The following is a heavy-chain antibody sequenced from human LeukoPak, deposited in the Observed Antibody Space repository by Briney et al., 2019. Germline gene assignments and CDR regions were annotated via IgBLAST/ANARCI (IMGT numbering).Heavy chain of an antibody. CDR3: AKRDRPCSGDCSAPYYFDY. D-gene: IGHD2-21*02. V-gene: IGHV3-21*04. Sequence: GGSLRLSCAASGFTFSSFAMSWVRQAPGKGLEGVSSISSYGTNMNYADSVKGRFTIPRDDAKHSVDLQMSSLRAEDTAVYYCAKRDRPCSGDCSAPYYFDYWGQGTLVTVSS. CDR2: ISSYGTNM. CDR1: GFTFSSFA. J-gene: IGHJ4*02.